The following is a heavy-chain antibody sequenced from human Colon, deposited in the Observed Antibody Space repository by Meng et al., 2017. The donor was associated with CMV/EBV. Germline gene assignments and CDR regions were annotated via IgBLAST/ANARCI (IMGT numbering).Heavy chain of an antibody. Sequence: GESLKISCAASGFSFSSYAMSWVRQAPGKGLDWVSVIYSGRSITYYADSVKGRFTISRDNSKNTLYLQMISLRAEDTAVYYCVKDRRPLSDPDPFEIWGQGTVVTVSS. CDR2: IYSGRSIT. V-gene: IGHV3-23*03. J-gene: IGHJ3*02. CDR1: GFSFSSYA. D-gene: IGHD2-15*01. CDR3: VKDRRPLSDPDPFEI.